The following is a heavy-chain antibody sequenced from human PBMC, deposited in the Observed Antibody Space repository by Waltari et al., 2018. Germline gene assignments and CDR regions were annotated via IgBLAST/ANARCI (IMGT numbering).Heavy chain of an antibody. CDR1: GGSFSGYY. V-gene: IGHV4-34*01. Sequence: QVQLQQWGAGLLKPSETLSLTCAVYGGSFSGYYWSWIRQPPGKGLEWIGEINHSGSTNYNPSLKSRVTRSVDTSKNQFSLKLSSVTAADTAVYYCARGMSSSWTGSYYYYYGMDVWGQGTTVTVSS. CDR2: INHSGST. J-gene: IGHJ6*02. D-gene: IGHD6-13*01. CDR3: ARGMSSSWTGSYYYYYGMDV.